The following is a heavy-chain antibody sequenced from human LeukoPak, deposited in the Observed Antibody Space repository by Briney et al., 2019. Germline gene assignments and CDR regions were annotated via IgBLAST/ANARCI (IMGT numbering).Heavy chain of an antibody. V-gene: IGHV3-23*01. J-gene: IGHJ4*02. D-gene: IGHD3-22*01. CDR2: ISGSGGST. CDR3: AKSSYYDSSGYYREYYFDY. CDR1: GFTFSSYA. Sequence: GGSLRLSCAASGFTFSSYAMSWVRQAPGKGLEWVSAISGSGGSTYYADSVKGRFTISRDNSKNTLYLQMNSLRAEDTAVYYCAKSSYYDSSGYYREYYFDYWGQGTLVTVSS.